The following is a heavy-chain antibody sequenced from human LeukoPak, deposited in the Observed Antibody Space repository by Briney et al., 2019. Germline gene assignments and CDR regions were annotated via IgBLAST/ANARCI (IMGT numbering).Heavy chain of an antibody. D-gene: IGHD3-9*01. J-gene: IGHJ4*02. CDR3: ARRAMTGNVYFDY. CDR2: IDPSDSYT. Sequence: GESLKISCKGSGYRFTNYWISWVRLMPGKGLEWMGRIDPSDSYTNYSPSFQGHVTISADKSISTAYLQWSSLKASDTAMYYCARRAMTGNVYFDYWGQGTLVTVSS. CDR1: GYRFTNYW. V-gene: IGHV5-10-1*01.